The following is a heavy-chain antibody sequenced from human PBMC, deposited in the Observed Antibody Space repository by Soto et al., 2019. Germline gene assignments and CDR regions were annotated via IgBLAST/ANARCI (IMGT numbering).Heavy chain of an antibody. CDR2: IYYRGND. CDR3: ARLEGLATISYYFDF. Sequence: QLQLQESGPGLVKPSETLSLTCSVSDDSINSDKYYWGWIRQPPGKGLEWIGSIYYRGNDYYNPSLQTRVTISLDKSKSQSALKLNSVTAADSAVYFCARLEGLATISYYFDFWGPGALVTVSS. CDR1: DDSINSDKYY. D-gene: IGHD5-12*01. V-gene: IGHV4-39*01. J-gene: IGHJ4*02.